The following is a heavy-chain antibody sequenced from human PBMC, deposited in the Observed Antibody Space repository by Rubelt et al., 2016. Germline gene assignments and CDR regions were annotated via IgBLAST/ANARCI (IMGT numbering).Heavy chain of an antibody. J-gene: IGHJ4*02. CDR1: GGSISSSSYY. V-gene: IGHV4-39*01. D-gene: IGHD1-1*01. CDR3: ASSPGTTEGIPY. Sequence: QVQLQESGPGLVKPSETLSLTCTVSGGSISSSSYYWGWIRQPPGKGLEWIGSIYYSGSTYYNPSLKSRVTISVDTSKNQFSLKLSSVTAADTAVYYCASSPGTTEGIPYWGQGTLVTVSS. CDR2: IYYSGST.